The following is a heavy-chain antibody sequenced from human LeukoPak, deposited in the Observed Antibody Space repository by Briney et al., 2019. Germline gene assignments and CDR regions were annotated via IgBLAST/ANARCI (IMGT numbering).Heavy chain of an antibody. V-gene: IGHV4-61*01. CDR3: ARYYYSFFYMDV. Sequence: SETLSLTCTVSGGSFSSGSYCWSWIRQPPGKGLEWIGNIYYSGTTNYTPSLKSRVTISVDTSKNQFSLKLSSVTAADTAVYYCARYYYSFFYMDVWGKGTTLTVSS. CDR2: IYYSGTT. J-gene: IGHJ6*03. CDR1: GGSFSSGSYC.